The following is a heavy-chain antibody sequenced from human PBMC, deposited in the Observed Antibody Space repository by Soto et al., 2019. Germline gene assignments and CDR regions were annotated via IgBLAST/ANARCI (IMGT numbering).Heavy chain of an antibody. Sequence: SETLSLTCAVSGGSISSGGYSWSWIRQPPGKGLEWIGYIYHSGSTYYNPSLKSRVTISVDRSKNQFSLKLSSVTAADTAVYYCARGVDKAMGMDDWFDPWGQGTLVTVSS. CDR2: IYHSGST. D-gene: IGHD5-18*01. J-gene: IGHJ5*02. V-gene: IGHV4-30-2*01. CDR3: ARGVDKAMGMDDWFDP. CDR1: GGSISSGGYS.